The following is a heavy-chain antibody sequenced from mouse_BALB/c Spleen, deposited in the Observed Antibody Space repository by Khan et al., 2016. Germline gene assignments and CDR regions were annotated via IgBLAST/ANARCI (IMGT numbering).Heavy chain of an antibody. J-gene: IGHJ2*01. V-gene: IGHV3-2*02. D-gene: IGHD1-1*01. Sequence: EVQLQESGPGLVKPSQSLSLTCTVTGYSITSDYAWNWIRQFPGNKLEWMGYISYSGSTSYNPSLKSRISITRDTSKNQFFLQLNSVTTEDTATYYGARHYYYNFDYWGQGTTLTVSS. CDR3: ARHYYYNFDY. CDR1: GYSITSDYA. CDR2: ISYSGST.